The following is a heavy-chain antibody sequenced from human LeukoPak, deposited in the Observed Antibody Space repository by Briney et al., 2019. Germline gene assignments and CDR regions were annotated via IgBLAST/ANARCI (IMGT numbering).Heavy chain of an antibody. Sequence: GGSLRLSCAASGFTFSSYEMNWVRQAPGKGLEWVSYISSTSSYIYYADSVKGRFTISRDNAKNSLYLQMNSLRAEDTAAYYCARGLCGGDCYSDWGQGTLVTVSS. CDR1: GFTFSSYE. CDR2: ISSTSSYI. V-gene: IGHV3-21*05. J-gene: IGHJ4*02. CDR3: ARGLCGGDCYSD. D-gene: IGHD2-21*02.